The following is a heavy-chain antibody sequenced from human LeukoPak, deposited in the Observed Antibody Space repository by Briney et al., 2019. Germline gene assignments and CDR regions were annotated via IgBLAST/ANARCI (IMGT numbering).Heavy chain of an antibody. J-gene: IGHJ4*02. CDR3: ARGFGYAGNYFDY. CDR2: IFLGDSDT. CDR1: GYSFTSYW. Sequence: GESLKISCKGSGYSFTSYWIGWVRQMPGKGLEWMGIIFLGDSDTRYSPSFQGQVIISADKSISTAYLQWSSLEASDTAIYYCARGFGYAGNYFDYWGQGTLVTVSS. V-gene: IGHV5-51*01. D-gene: IGHD5-18*01.